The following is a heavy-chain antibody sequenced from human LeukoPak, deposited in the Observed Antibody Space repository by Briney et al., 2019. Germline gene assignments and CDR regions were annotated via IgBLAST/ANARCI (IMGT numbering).Heavy chain of an antibody. CDR3: ARHDSYIPY. V-gene: IGHV3-23*01. CDR2: ISDVEKIP. Sequence: GGSLRLSCAASGFTFTNYAMSWVRQAPGKGLEWVSGISDVEKIPYYSDSVTGRFTISRDNSKKTVYLQMNNLRAEDTAVYFCARHDSYIPYWGQGIPVTVSS. CDR1: GFTFTNYA. J-gene: IGHJ4*02. D-gene: IGHD3-10*01.